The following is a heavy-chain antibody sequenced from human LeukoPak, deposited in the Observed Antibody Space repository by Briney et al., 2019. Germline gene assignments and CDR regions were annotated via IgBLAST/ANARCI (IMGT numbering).Heavy chain of an antibody. CDR2: IIPILGIA. CDR1: GGTFSSYA. Sequence: ASVKVSCKASGGTFSSYAISWVRQAPGQGLEWMGRIIPILGIANYARKFQGRVTITADKSTSTAYMELSSLRSEDTAVYYCARGLGQMARIDYWGQGTLVTVSS. D-gene: IGHD5-24*01. CDR3: ARGLGQMARIDY. J-gene: IGHJ4*02. V-gene: IGHV1-69*04.